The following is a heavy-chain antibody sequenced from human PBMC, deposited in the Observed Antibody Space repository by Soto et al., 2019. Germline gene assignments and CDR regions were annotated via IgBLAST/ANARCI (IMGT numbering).Heavy chain of an antibody. Sequence: SETLSLTCTVSGGSISSGDYYWSWIRQPPGKGLEWIGYIYYSGSTYYNPSLKSRVTISVDTSKNQFSLKLSSVTAADTAVYYCARGYSYGNHYFDYWGQGTLVTV. J-gene: IGHJ4*02. CDR3: ARGYSYGNHYFDY. CDR2: IYYSGST. CDR1: GGSISSGDYY. D-gene: IGHD5-18*01. V-gene: IGHV4-30-4*01.